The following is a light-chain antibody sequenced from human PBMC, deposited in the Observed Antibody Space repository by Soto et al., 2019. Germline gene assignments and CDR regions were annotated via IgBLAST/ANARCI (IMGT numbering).Light chain of an antibody. CDR2: SNN. CDR3: AAWDDSLNALV. Sequence: QPVLTQPPSASGTPGQRVTISCSGSSSNIGSNTVNWYQQLPGTAPKLLVYSNNQRPSGVPGRFSGSKSGTSASLAISGLQSEDEADYYCAAWDDSLNALVLGGGTQLTVL. CDR1: SSNIGSNT. J-gene: IGLJ7*01. V-gene: IGLV1-44*01.